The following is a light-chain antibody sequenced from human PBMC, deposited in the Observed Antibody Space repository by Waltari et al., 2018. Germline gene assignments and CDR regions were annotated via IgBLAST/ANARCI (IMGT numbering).Light chain of an antibody. CDR3: CSYAGSSTLV. Sequence: QSALTQPASVSGSPGQSITISCPGTSSDVGSYKFVSWYQQHPGKAPKLMIYEVSKRPSGVSNRFSGSKSGNTASLTISGLQAEDEADYYCCSYAGSSTLVFGGGTKLTVL. CDR1: SSDVGSYKF. V-gene: IGLV2-23*02. CDR2: EVS. J-gene: IGLJ2*01.